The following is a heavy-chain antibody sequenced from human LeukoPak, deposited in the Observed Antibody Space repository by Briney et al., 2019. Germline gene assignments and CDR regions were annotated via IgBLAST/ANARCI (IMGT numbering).Heavy chain of an antibody. D-gene: IGHD2-2*01. CDR1: GGSISSYY. CDR2: IYYSGST. Sequence: PSETLSLTCTVSGGSISSYYWSWIRQPPGKGLEWIGYIYYSGSTNYNPSLKSRVTISVDTSKNQFSLKLSSVTAADTAVYYCARSSYLYYFDYWGQGTLVTVSS. J-gene: IGHJ4*02. V-gene: IGHV4-59*01. CDR3: ARSSYLYYFDY.